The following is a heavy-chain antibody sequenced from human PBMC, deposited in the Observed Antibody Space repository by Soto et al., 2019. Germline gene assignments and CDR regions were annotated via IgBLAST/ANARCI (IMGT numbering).Heavy chain of an antibody. CDR2: INPNSGGT. Sequence: ASVKVSCKASGYTFTGYYMNWVRQAPGQGLEWMGWINPNSGGTNYAQKFQGRVTMTRDTSISTAYMELSRLRSDDTAVYYCARDTHACYDFWSGYYTCGTNLPSPGMDVWGQGTTVTVSS. J-gene: IGHJ6*02. V-gene: IGHV1-2*02. CDR1: GYTFTGYY. D-gene: IGHD3-3*01. CDR3: ARDTHACYDFWSGYYTCGTNLPSPGMDV.